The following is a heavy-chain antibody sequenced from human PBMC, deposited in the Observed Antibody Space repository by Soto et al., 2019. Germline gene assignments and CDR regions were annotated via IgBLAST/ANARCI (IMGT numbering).Heavy chain of an antibody. CDR1: GFSLTTSGVS. V-gene: IGHV2-5*02. J-gene: IGHJ3*01. D-gene: IGHD2-2*01. CDR3: ARSGYQLLFGRYGFVV. CDR2: IYWDDDK. Sequence: QITLKESGPTLVKPTQTLTLTCTFSGFSLTTSGVSVGWICQPPGKALEWLALIYWDDDKRYSPSLKSRLTHTKVTSNYQVVLTMIIMDPVHAATYYCARSGYQLLFGRYGFVVWGQGTMVTVSS.